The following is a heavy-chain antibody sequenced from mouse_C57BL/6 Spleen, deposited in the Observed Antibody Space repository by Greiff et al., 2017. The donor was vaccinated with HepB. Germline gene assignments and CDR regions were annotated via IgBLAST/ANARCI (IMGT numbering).Heavy chain of an antibody. CDR1: GYTFTSYW. Sequence: VQLQQSGAELVKPGASVKLSCKASGYTFTSYWMQWVKQRPGQGLEWIGEIDPSDSYTNYNQKFKGKATLTVDTSSSTAYMQLSSLTSEDSAVYDCARYDYDFDYWGQGTTLTVSS. D-gene: IGHD2-4*01. J-gene: IGHJ2*01. V-gene: IGHV1-50*01. CDR2: IDPSDSYT. CDR3: ARYDYDFDY.